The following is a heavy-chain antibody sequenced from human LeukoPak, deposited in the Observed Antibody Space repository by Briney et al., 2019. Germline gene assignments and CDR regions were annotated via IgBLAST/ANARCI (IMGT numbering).Heavy chain of an antibody. J-gene: IGHJ4*02. D-gene: IGHD6-19*01. CDR2: IKQDGSEK. Sequence: PGGSLRLSCAASGFTFSSYWMSWVRQAPGKGLEWVANIKQDGSEKYYMDSVKSRFTISGDNAKNSLYLQMNSLRAEDTAVYYCAREGAVADLDYWGQGTLVTVSS. CDR1: GFTFSSYW. V-gene: IGHV3-7*01. CDR3: AREGAVADLDY.